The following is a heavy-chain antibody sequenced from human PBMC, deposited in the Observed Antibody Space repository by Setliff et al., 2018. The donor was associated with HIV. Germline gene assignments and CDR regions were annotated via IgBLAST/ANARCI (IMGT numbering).Heavy chain of an antibody. J-gene: IGHJ4*02. V-gene: IGHV3-21*01. CDR1: VIPFSAHT. D-gene: IGHD1-26*01. Sequence: GGSLRLSCTASVIPFSAHTLNWVRRAPGKGLEWVSSISANSIFKYYADSLKGRFTISRDNAKNSQYLLMSDLRAEDTAVYYCAAVFTGEPGRSLDYWGQGTPVTVSS. CDR2: ISANSIFK. CDR3: AAVFTGEPGRSLDY.